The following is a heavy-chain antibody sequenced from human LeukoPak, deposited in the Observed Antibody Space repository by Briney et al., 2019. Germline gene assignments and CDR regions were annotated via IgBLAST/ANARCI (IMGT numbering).Heavy chain of an antibody. V-gene: IGHV1-69*13. CDR1: GYTFTSYY. CDR2: IIPIFGTA. CDR3: ARHGSRGNDAFDI. J-gene: IGHJ3*02. Sequence: SVKVSCKASGYTFTSYYMHWVRQAPGQGLEWMGGIIPIFGTANYAQKFQGRVTITADESTSTAYMELSSLRSEDTAVYYCARHGSRGNDAFDIWGQGTMVTVSS. D-gene: IGHD3-10*01.